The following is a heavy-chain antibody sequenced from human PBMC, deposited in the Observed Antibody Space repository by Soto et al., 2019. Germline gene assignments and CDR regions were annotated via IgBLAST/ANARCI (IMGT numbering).Heavy chain of an antibody. D-gene: IGHD3-3*01. CDR1: GFTFSSYS. Sequence: ESGGGLVQPGGSLRLSCAASGFTFSSYSMNWVRQAPGKGLEWVSYISSSSSTIYYADSVKGRFTISRDNAKNSLYLQMNSLRDEDTAVYYCARDGLGSGYLEKYYYYGMDVWGQGTTVTVSS. CDR2: ISSSSSTI. V-gene: IGHV3-48*02. J-gene: IGHJ6*02. CDR3: ARDGLGSGYLEKYYYYGMDV.